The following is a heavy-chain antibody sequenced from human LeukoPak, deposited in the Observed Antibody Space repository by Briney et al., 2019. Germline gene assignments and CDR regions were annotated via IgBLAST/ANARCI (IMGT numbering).Heavy chain of an antibody. CDR3: ARDPAEDSSPPTDY. CDR2: IKQDGSEK. J-gene: IGHJ4*02. CDR1: GFTFSSYW. D-gene: IGHD3-22*01. Sequence: PGGSLRLSCAASGFTFSSYWMSWVRQAPGKGLEWVANIKQDGSEKYYVDCVKGRFTISRDNAKNSLYLQMNSLRAEDTAVYYCARDPAEDSSPPTDYWGQGTLVTVSS. V-gene: IGHV3-7*01.